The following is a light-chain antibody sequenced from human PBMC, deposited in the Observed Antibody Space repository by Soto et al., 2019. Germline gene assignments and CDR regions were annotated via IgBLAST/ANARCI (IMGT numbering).Light chain of an antibody. CDR1: SSDVGSYNL. J-gene: IGLJ2*01. CDR2: EGS. V-gene: IGLV2-23*01. CDR3: CSYAGSSTVL. Sequence: QSALTQPASVSASPGQSITISCTGTSSDVGSYNLVSWYQQHPGKAPKLMIYEGSKRPSGISNRFSGSKSGNTASLTISGLQTEDEADYYFCSYAGSSTVLFGGGTKLTVL.